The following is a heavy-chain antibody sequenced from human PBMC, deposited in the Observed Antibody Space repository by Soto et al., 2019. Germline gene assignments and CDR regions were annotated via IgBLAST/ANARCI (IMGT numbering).Heavy chain of an antibody. J-gene: IGHJ3*02. V-gene: IGHV1-69*02. CDR1: GGTFSSYT. CDR3: ASASIVVVPAAPDDAFDI. D-gene: IGHD2-2*01. Sequence: ASVKVSCKASGGTFSSYTISWVRQAPGQGLEWMGRIIPILGIANYAQKFQGRVTITADKSTSTAYMELSSLRSEDTAVYYCASASIVVVPAAPDDAFDIWGQGTMVTVSS. CDR2: IIPILGIA.